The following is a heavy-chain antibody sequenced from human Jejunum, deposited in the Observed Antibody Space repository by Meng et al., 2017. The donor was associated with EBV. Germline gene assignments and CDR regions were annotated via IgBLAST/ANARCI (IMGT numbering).Heavy chain of an antibody. D-gene: IGHD4-11*01. J-gene: IGHJ4*02. Sequence: VKSVESGGGFGQPWRSLGLSCAASGFTFSSDCMHWVRQTPGKGLEWVSRINNDGSTTQYADSVRGRFTISRDNAKSTPYLQMNSLTAEDTAVYYCARNYRDYWGQGTLVTVSS. V-gene: IGHV3-74*03. CDR3: ARNYRDY. CDR1: GFTFSSDC. CDR2: INNDGSTT.